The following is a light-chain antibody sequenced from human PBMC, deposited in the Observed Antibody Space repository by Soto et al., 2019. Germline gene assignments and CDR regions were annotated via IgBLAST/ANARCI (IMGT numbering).Light chain of an antibody. Sequence: IVLPQSPSTLSLSPGDRATLSCISSQSITTSLAWYQHQPGQAPRLLIYDASNRAAGVPARFSGSGSGTHFTLTISSLEPGDFAVYYCQHRSNWPSLTFGGGTKVDIK. V-gene: IGKV3-11*01. CDR1: QSITTS. J-gene: IGKJ4*01. CDR2: DAS. CDR3: QHRSNWPSLT.